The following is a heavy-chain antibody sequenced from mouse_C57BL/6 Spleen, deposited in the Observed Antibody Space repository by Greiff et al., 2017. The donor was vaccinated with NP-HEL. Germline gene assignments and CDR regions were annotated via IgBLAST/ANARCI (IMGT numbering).Heavy chain of an antibody. J-gene: IGHJ1*03. Sequence: QVQLQQSGAELARPGASVKLSCKASGYTFTSYGISWVKQRTGQGLEWIGEIYPRSGNTYYNEKFKGKATLTADKSSSTAYMELRSLTSEDAAVYFCARDNGSSGDWYFDVWGTGTTVTVSS. D-gene: IGHD1-1*01. V-gene: IGHV1-81*01. CDR3: ARDNGSSGDWYFDV. CDR2: IYPRSGNT. CDR1: GYTFTSYG.